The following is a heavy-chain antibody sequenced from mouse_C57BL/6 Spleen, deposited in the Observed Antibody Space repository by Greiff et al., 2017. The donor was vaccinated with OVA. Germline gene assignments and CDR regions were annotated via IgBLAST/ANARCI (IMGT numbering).Heavy chain of an antibody. CDR1: GYAFSSSW. V-gene: IGHV1-82*01. J-gene: IGHJ1*03. D-gene: IGHD4-1*02. Sequence: VQLQQSGPELVKPGASVKISCKASGYAFSSSWMTWVKQRPGKGLEWIGRIYPGDGDTNYNGKFKGKATLTADKSSSTAYMQLSSLTSEASAVYFCARPNSYWYCDVWGTGTTVTVSS. CDR2: IYPGDGDT. CDR3: ARPNSYWYCDV.